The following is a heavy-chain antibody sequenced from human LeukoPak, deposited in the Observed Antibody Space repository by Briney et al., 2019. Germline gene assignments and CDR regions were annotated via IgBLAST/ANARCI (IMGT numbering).Heavy chain of an antibody. CDR1: GLNFRSYG. D-gene: IGHD2-15*01. V-gene: IGHV3-23*01. CDR2: ISGSGGST. J-gene: IGHJ4*02. Sequence: GGSLRLSCAASGLNFRSYGMNWARQAPGKGLEWVSGISGSGGSTDYADSVKGRFTISRDNSKNTLYLQMDSLRVEDTAVYYCARGHQGCSGGSCYPAFDCWGQGTLVTVSS. CDR3: ARGHQGCSGGSCYPAFDC.